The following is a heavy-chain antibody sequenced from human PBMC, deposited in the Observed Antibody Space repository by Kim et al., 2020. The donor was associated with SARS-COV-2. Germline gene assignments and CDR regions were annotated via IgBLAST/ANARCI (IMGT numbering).Heavy chain of an antibody. V-gene: IGHV1-69*13. CDR2: IIPIFGTA. Sequence: SVKVSCKASGGTFSIYAISWVRQAPGQGLEWMGGIIPIFGTANYAQKFQGRVTITADESTSTITADESTSTAHKELSSLRSEDTAVYYCARLGNYYDSSGYSDDYWGQGTLVTVSS. D-gene: IGHD3-22*01. CDR1: GGTFSIYA. CDR3: ARLGNYYDSSGYSDDY. J-gene: IGHJ4*02.